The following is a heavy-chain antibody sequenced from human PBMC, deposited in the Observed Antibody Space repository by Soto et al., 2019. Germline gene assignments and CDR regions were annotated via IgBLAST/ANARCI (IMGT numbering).Heavy chain of an antibody. CDR2: MKQDGSEK. J-gene: IGHJ4*02. D-gene: IGHD5-18*01. V-gene: IGHV3-7*03. CDR1: GFTFSSYW. Sequence: PGGSLRLSCAASGFTFSSYWMSWVRQAPGKGLEWVANMKQDGSEKYYVDSVKGRFTISRDNAKNSLYLQMNSLRAEDTAVYYCARDVTELWGHYFDYWGQGTLVTVSS. CDR3: ARDVTELWGHYFDY.